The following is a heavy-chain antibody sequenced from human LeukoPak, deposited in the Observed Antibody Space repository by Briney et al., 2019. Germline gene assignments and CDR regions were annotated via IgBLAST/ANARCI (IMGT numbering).Heavy chain of an antibody. D-gene: IGHD3-10*01. CDR3: ARDGVYYYGSGCSDYYYYYYMDV. CDR1: GGSISSGSYY. V-gene: IGHV4-61*02. Sequence: SETLSLTCTVSGGSISSGSYYWSWIRQPAGKGLEWIGRIYTSGSTNYNPSLKSRVTISVDTSKNQFSLKLSSVTAADTAVYYCARDGVYYYGSGCSDYYYYYYMDVWGKGTTVTVSS. CDR2: IYTSGST. J-gene: IGHJ6*03.